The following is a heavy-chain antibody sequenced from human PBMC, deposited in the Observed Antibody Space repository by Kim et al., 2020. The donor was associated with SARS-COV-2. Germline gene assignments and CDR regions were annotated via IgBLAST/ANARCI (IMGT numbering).Heavy chain of an antibody. Sequence: ASVKVSCKASGYTFTSYYMHWVRQAPGQGLEWMGIINPSGGSTSYAQKFQGRVTMTRDTSTSTVYMEPSSLRSEDTAVYYCARAPPGIRYFDWRSLGVIDYWGQGTLVTVSS. D-gene: IGHD3-9*01. CDR1: GYTFTSYY. J-gene: IGHJ4*02. V-gene: IGHV1-46*01. CDR3: ARAPPGIRYFDWRSLGVIDY. CDR2: INPSGGST.